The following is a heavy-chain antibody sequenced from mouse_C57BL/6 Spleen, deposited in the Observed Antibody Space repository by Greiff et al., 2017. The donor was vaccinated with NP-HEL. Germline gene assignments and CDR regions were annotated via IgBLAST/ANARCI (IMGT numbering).Heavy chain of an antibody. Sequence: VQLQQPGAELVKPGASVKLSCKASGYTFTSYWMQWVKQRPGQGLEWIGEIDPSDSYTNYNQKFKGKATLTVDTSSSTAYMQLSSLTSEDSAVYYCARSPGLRRAMDYWGQGTSVTVSS. CDR2: IDPSDSYT. CDR1: GYTFTSYW. J-gene: IGHJ4*01. D-gene: IGHD1-1*01. CDR3: ARSPGLRRAMDY. V-gene: IGHV1-50*01.